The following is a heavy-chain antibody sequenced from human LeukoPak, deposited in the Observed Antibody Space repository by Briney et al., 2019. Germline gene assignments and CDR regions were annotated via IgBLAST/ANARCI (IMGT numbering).Heavy chain of an antibody. D-gene: IGHD2-15*01. J-gene: IGHJ4*02. CDR3: ARVDCSGGSCYWAFDY. CDR1: GYTFTSYY. Sequence: ASVKVSCKASGYTFTSYYMHWVRQAPGQGLEWMGIINPSGGSTSYAQKFQGRVTMTRDTSTSTVYMGLSSLRSEDTAVYYCARVDCSGGSCYWAFDYWGQGTLVTVSS. V-gene: IGHV1-46*01. CDR2: INPSGGST.